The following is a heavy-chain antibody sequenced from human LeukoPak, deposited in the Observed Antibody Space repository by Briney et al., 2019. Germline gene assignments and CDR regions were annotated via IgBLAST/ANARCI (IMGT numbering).Heavy chain of an antibody. V-gene: IGHV3-11*01. CDR2: INSSGSTK. CDR3: ASGVPADIHVY. Sequence: KPGGSLRLSCAASGFTFSDYYMSWIRQAPGKGLEWVSNINSSGSTKYYADAVKDRFTITRDNDKNSLYLQMNSLRAEDTAVYYCASGVPADIHVYWGQGTLVTVSS. J-gene: IGHJ4*02. D-gene: IGHD2-2*02. CDR1: GFTFSDYY.